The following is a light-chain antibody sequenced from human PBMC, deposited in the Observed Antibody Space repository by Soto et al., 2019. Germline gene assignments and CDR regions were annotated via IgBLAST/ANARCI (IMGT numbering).Light chain of an antibody. J-gene: IGKJ1*01. CDR2: DAS. CDR3: QQYNNWPPWT. CDR1: QSVSRN. V-gene: IGKV3-15*01. Sequence: DIVMTQSPATLSVSPGERATLSCRASQSVSRNLAWYQQKPGQAPRLLIHDASTRVTGIPARFSGSGSWTEFTLTISSLQSEDFAFYYCQQYNNWPPWTFGQGTKVEIK.